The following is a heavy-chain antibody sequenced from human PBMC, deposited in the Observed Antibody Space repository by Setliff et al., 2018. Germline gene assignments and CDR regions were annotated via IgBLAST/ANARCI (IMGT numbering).Heavy chain of an antibody. CDR2: IKEDGSEK. V-gene: IGHV3-7*01. D-gene: IGHD3-10*01. J-gene: IGHJ5*02. CDR1: GFTFSRYW. CDR3: ARSGDYGSGRLSP. Sequence: GGSLRLSCVASGFTFSRYWMSWVRQAPGKGLEWVANIKEDGSEKYYADSVKGRFTISRDNAKNSLYLQMNSLRAEDTAVYYCARSGDYGSGRLSPWGQGTLVTVSS.